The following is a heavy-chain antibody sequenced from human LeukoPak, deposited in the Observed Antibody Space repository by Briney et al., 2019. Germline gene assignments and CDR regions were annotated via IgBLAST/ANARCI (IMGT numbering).Heavy chain of an antibody. J-gene: IGHJ4*02. D-gene: IGHD3-10*01. CDR3: ARDCYGSGSYDY. V-gene: IGHV4-4*07. Sequence: PSETLSLTCTVSGGSISSYYWSWIRQPAGKGLEWIGRIDTSGSTNYNPSLKSRVTISVDKSKNQFSLKLSSVTAADTAVYYCARDCYGSGSYDYWGQGTLVTVSS. CDR2: IDTSGST. CDR1: GGSISSYY.